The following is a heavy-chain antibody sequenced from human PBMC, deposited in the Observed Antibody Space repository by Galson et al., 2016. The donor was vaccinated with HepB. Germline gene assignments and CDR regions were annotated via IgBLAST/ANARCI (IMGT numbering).Heavy chain of an antibody. CDR3: ARRSNFYDADDY. V-gene: IGHV4-61*01. D-gene: IGHD2/OR15-2a*01. Sequence: SETLSLTCTVSGGSVSSGSFFWSWIRQPPGKGLEWIGYIYYTGSTTYSPSLKSRVTISVDTSKNTFSLKVTSVTAADTAVYYCARRSNFYDADDYWGQGTLVTVSS. CDR2: IYYTGST. CDR1: GGSVSSGSFF. J-gene: IGHJ4*02.